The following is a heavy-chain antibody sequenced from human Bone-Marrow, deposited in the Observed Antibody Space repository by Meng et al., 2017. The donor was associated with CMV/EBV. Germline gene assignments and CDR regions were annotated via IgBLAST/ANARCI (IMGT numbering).Heavy chain of an antibody. J-gene: IGHJ3*02. D-gene: IGHD2-2*02. V-gene: IGHV3-21*01. Sequence: GESLKISCAASGFTFSNYAMTWVRQAPGKGLEWVSSISSSSSYIYYADSVKGRFTISRDNAKNSLYLQMNSLRAEDTAVYYCAREDCSSTSCYSVAFDIWGQGTMVTVSS. CDR1: GFTFSNYA. CDR3: AREDCSSTSCYSVAFDI. CDR2: ISSSSSYI.